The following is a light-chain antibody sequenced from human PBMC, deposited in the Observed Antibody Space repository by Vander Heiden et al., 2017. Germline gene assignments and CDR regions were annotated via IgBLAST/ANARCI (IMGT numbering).Light chain of an antibody. V-gene: IGLV2-14*03. J-gene: IGLJ2*01. CDR2: DVN. CDR3: GSYITNSTFV. CDR1: SRDIGASNF. Sequence: HSALTQSAPVTGSPGPSITISCAGSSRDIGASNFISWYRQYPDKVPSLLLYDVNRRPSGVSDRFSGSKSDTTASLTISGLQPNDEARYFCGSYITNSTFVFGGGTALTVL.